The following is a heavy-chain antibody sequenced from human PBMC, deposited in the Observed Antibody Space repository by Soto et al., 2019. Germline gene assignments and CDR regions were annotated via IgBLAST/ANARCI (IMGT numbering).Heavy chain of an antibody. J-gene: IGHJ4*02. Sequence: QEQLVESGGDVVQPGRSLTLSCAASGLTFSANAMHWVRQAPGKGLEWVAVIAYDGTIKIYRDSVKGRFTISRDDSKSTLYLQMNSLRPEDTAVYYCARDKIKGAPDYLYSLSPGTLVTVSS. CDR3: ARDKIKGAPDYLYS. D-gene: IGHD1-26*01. V-gene: IGHV3-30-3*01. CDR2: IAYDGTIK. CDR1: GLTFSANA.